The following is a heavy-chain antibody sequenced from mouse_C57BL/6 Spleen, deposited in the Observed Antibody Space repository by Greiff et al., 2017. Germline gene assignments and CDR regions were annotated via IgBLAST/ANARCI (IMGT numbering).Heavy chain of an antibody. CDR2: INYDGSST. V-gene: IGHV5-16*01. CDR1: GFTFSDYY. D-gene: IGHD2-5*01. Sequence: EVQLQESEGGLVQPGSSMKLSCTASGFTFSDYYMAWVRQVPEKGLEWVANINYDGSSTYYLDSLKSRFIISRDNAKNILYLQMSSLKSEDTATYYCARAGSYSNYSYYAMDYWGQGTSVTVSS. J-gene: IGHJ4*01. CDR3: ARAGSYSNYSYYAMDY.